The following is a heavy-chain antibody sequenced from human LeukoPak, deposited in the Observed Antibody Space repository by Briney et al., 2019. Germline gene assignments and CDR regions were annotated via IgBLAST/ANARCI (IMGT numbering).Heavy chain of an antibody. CDR2: ISGSGGSI. CDR3: AKVVQYDFWSGYYTFDY. J-gene: IGHJ4*02. Sequence: GGSLRLSCAASGFTFSSYAMSWVRQAPGKGLEWVSAISGSGGSIYYADSVKGRFTISRDNSKNTLYLQMNSLRAEDTAVYYCAKVVQYDFWSGYYTFDYWGQGTLVTVSS. D-gene: IGHD3-3*01. CDR1: GFTFSSYA. V-gene: IGHV3-23*01.